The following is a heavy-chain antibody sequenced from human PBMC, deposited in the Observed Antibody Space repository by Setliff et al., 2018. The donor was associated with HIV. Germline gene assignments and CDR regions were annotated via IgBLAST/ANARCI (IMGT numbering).Heavy chain of an antibody. Sequence: ETLSLTCTVSGVSITSTNFYWGWIRQPPGKGLEWIGSISSGGNTYYNTSLKSRVTMSIDTSNNQFSLKLSSVTAADTSVYHCARLYLNTGGYWASTYRYLDLWGRGTLVTVSS. CDR3: ARLYLNTGGYWASTYRYLDL. CDR2: ISSGGNT. D-gene: IGHD2-8*02. CDR1: GVSITSTNFY. J-gene: IGHJ2*01. V-gene: IGHV4-39*01.